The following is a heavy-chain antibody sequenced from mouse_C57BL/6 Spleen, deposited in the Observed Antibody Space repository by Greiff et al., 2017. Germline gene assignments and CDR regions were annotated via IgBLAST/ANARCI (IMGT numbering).Heavy chain of an antibody. CDR1: GYSITSGYY. CDR2: ISYDGSN. CDR3: ASHYGSSYGAWFAY. Sequence: ESGPGLVKPSQSLSLTCSVTGYSITSGYYWNWIRQFPGNKLEWMGYISYDGSNNYNPSLKNRISITRDTSKNQFFLKLNSVTTEDTATYYCASHYGSSYGAWFAYWGQGTLVTVSA. J-gene: IGHJ3*01. D-gene: IGHD1-1*01. V-gene: IGHV3-6*01.